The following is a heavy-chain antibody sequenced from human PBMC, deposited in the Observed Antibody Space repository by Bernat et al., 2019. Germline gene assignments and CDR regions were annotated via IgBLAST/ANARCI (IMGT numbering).Heavy chain of an antibody. Sequence: QVQLVESGGGVVQPGRSLRLSCAASGFTFSSYGMHWVRQAPGKGLEWVAVIWYDGSNKYYADSVKGRFTTSRDNSKNTLYLQMNSRRAADTAVYYCARESSDVDTAMAPLLDSMGFDPWGQGTLVTVSS. V-gene: IGHV3-33*01. D-gene: IGHD5-18*01. CDR3: ARESSDVDTAMAPLLDSMGFDP. J-gene: IGHJ5*02. CDR2: IWYDGSNK. CDR1: GFTFSSYG.